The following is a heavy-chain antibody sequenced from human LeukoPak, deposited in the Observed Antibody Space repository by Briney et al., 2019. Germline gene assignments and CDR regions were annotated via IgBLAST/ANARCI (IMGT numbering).Heavy chain of an antibody. CDR3: APFGVVTFRFDY. J-gene: IGHJ4*02. CDR2: IRYDGSNK. D-gene: IGHD3-3*01. CDR1: GFTFSSYG. Sequence: PGGSLRLSCAASGFTFSSYGMHWVRQAPGKGLEWVAFIRYDGSNKYYADSVKGRFTISRDNSKNTLYLQMNSLRAEDTAVYYCAPFGVVTFRFDYWGQGTLVTVSP. V-gene: IGHV3-30*02.